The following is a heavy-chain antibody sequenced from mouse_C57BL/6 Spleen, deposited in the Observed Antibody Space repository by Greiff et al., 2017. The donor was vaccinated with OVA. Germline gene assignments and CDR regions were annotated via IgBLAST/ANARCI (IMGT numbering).Heavy chain of an antibody. V-gene: IGHV2-9*01. CDR1: GFSLTSYG. Sequence: VKLVESGPGLVAPSPCLSISCTVSGFSLTSYGVHWVRQPPGKGLEWLGVIWGGGSTNYYSALMSRLSISTDNSKSHGFLKMNSLQTDDTAMYYCAEQESFPFAYWGQGTLVTVSA. CDR3: AEQESFPFAY. CDR2: IWGGGST. J-gene: IGHJ3*01.